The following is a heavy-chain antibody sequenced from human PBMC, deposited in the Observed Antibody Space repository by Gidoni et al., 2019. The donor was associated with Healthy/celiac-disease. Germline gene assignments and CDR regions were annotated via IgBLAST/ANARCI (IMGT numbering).Heavy chain of an antibody. D-gene: IGHD3-3*01. CDR1: GGSISSSSYY. Sequence: QLQLQESGPGLVKPSETLSLTCTVSGGSISSSSYYWGWIRPPPGKGLEWIGSIYYSGSTYYNPSLKSRVTISVDTSKNQFSLKLSSVTAADTAVYYCAQHWNYFDYWGQGTLVTVSS. J-gene: IGHJ4*02. CDR3: AQHWNYFDY. V-gene: IGHV4-39*01. CDR2: IYYSGST.